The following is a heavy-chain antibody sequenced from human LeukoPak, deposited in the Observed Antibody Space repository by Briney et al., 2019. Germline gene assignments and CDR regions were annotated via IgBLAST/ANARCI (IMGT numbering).Heavy chain of an antibody. CDR3: ARGGNYYDILTGYRGGYYMDV. J-gene: IGHJ6*03. Sequence: GGSLRLSCAASEFTFASYWMSWVRQPPGKGLEWVANIKEDGSQKYYVDSLKGRFTISRDNAKNSLYLQMNSLRAEDTAVYYCARGGNYYDILTGYRGGYYMDVWGKGTTATISS. V-gene: IGHV3-7*01. CDR1: EFTFASYW. D-gene: IGHD3-9*01. CDR2: IKEDGSQK.